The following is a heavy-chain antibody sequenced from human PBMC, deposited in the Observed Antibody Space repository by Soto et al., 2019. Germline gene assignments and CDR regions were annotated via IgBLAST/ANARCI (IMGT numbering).Heavy chain of an antibody. V-gene: IGHV3-30-3*01. CDR2: ISYDGSNK. CDR3: ARDGGYSYGSVLDY. D-gene: IGHD5-18*01. J-gene: IGHJ4*02. CDR1: GFTFSSYA. Sequence: PGGSLRLSCAASGFTFSSYAMDWVRQAPGKGLEWVEVISYDGSNKYYADSVKGRFTISRDNSKNTLYLQMNSLRAEDTAVYYCARDGGYSYGSVLDYWGQGTLVTVSS.